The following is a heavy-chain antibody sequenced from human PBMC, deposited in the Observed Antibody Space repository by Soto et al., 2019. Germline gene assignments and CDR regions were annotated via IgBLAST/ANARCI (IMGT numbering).Heavy chain of an antibody. D-gene: IGHD4-17*01. V-gene: IGHV3-74*01. J-gene: IGHJ4*02. Sequence: ELQLVESGGGLVQPGGSLRLSCVASGFSFSTYWMHWVRQAPGKGLVWVSRINTAGTTTPYADSVTGRFTISRDNTKKTLYLQMNRMRAENTAVYYCTRGGGDYGDYLDYWGQGALVTVSS. CDR2: INTAGTTT. CDR1: GFSFSTYW. CDR3: TRGGGDYGDYLDY.